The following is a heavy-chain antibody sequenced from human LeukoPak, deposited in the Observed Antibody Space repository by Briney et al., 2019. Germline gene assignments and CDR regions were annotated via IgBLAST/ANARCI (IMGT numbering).Heavy chain of an antibody. Sequence: ASVKVSCKASGYTFSCYDISWVRQAPGQGLEWMGWISTYNGNTYYAQKLQGRVTMTTDTSTSTVYMELRSLRSDDTAVYYCARGGSSSPWGMDVWGQGTTVTV. J-gene: IGHJ6*02. CDR1: GYTFSCYD. V-gene: IGHV1-18*01. CDR3: ARGGSSSPWGMDV. D-gene: IGHD6-6*01. CDR2: ISTYNGNT.